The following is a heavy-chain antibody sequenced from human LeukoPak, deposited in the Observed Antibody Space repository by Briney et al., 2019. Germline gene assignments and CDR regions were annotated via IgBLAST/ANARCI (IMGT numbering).Heavy chain of an antibody. Sequence: AGGSLRLSCAASGFTFSGVRMSWVRQAPGKGVEWVAKMKQDESDAFYVDSVKGRFTISRDNAKNSVYLQMNSLRTEDTGLYYCARDPYDSGPYSYIDVWGKGTTVTVSS. D-gene: IGHD3-10*01. CDR2: MKQDESDA. CDR3: ARDPYDSGPYSYIDV. CDR1: GFTFSGVR. J-gene: IGHJ6*03. V-gene: IGHV3-7*01.